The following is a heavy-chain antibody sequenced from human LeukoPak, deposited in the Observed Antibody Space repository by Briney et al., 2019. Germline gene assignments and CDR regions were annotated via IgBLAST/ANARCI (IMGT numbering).Heavy chain of an antibody. V-gene: IGHV3-48*01. D-gene: IGHD1-26*01. J-gene: IGHJ3*02. CDR3: AKDAAWDVDAFDI. CDR2: ISSSSSSI. CDR1: GFTFSSYS. Sequence: GGSLRLSCAASGFTFSSYSMNWVRQAPGKGLEWVSYISSSSSSIYYADSVKGRFTISRDNSKNTLYLQMNSLRAEDTAVYYCAKDAAWDVDAFDIWGQGTMVTVSS.